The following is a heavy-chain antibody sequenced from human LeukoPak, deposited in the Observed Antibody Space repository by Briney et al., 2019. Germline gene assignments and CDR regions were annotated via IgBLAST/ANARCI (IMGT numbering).Heavy chain of an antibody. CDR2: IYISGST. V-gene: IGHV4-4*07. CDR1: GGSISNYY. Sequence: SETLSLTCTVSGGSISNYYWNWIRQPAGKGLEWIGRIYISGSTNYNPSLKSRVTMSVDTSKNQFYLDLSSVTAADTAVYYCARGQQGYYYDSSGYPASFDCWGQGTLVTVSS. J-gene: IGHJ4*02. D-gene: IGHD3-22*01. CDR3: ARGQQGYYYDSSGYPASFDC.